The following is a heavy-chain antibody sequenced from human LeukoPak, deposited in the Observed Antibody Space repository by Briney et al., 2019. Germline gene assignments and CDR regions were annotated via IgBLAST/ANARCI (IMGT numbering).Heavy chain of an antibody. CDR3: ARVFDTSYYVSGSYNY. D-gene: IGHD3-10*01. Sequence: GGSLRLSCAASGFTFSSYWMSWVRQAPGKGLEWVANIKQDGSEKYYVDSVKGRFTISRDNAKNSLYLQMNSLRAEDTAVYYCARVFDTSYYVSGSYNYWGKGTLVTVSS. J-gene: IGHJ4*02. CDR1: GFTFSSYW. V-gene: IGHV3-7*01. CDR2: IKQDGSEK.